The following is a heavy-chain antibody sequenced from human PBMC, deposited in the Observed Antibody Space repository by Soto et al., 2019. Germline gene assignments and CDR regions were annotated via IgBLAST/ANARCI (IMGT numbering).Heavy chain of an antibody. CDR1: GYTFTVYY. Sequence: TSVRGSCTSSGYTFTVYYMHWVRQAPGQGLEWMGWINPNSGGTNYAQKFQGRVTMTRDTSISTAYMELSRLRSDDTAVYYCARVPVRVYGMDVWGQGTTVTVSS. J-gene: IGHJ6*02. CDR2: INPNSGGT. D-gene: IGHD3-10*01. V-gene: IGHV1-2*02. CDR3: ARVPVRVYGMDV.